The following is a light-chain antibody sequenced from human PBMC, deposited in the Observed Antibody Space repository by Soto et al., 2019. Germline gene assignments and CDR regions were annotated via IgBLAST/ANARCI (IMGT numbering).Light chain of an antibody. V-gene: IGKV1-39*01. CDR1: QRITTY. J-gene: IGKJ2*01. Sequence: IQMTQSPSSLSASVGDRVTITCRASQRITTYLNWYQQKPGKAPKLLISTASTLQRGVPSRFSGSGSGTDFTLTITTLQPEDFATYFCPQSYSTPYTFGQGTKLEIK. CDR3: PQSYSTPYT. CDR2: TAS.